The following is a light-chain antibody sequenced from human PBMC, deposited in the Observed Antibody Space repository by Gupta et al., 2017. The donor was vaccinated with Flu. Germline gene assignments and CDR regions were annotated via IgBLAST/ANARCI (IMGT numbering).Light chain of an antibody. J-gene: IGKJ1*01. CDR2: DAS. Sequence: EIVLTQSPATLSLSPGERATLSCRASQGVSNHVAWYQQKPGQAPRLLIYDASNRATGVPARFSGSGYVTDFTLTISNREPEDFAVYYCQQRDNWPPWTFGQGTKVEFK. CDR3: QQRDNWPPWT. CDR1: QGVSNH. V-gene: IGKV3-11*01.